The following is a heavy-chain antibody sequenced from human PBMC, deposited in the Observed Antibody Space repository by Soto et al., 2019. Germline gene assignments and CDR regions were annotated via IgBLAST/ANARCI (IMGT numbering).Heavy chain of an antibody. D-gene: IGHD4-17*01. V-gene: IGHV3-11*06. CDR3: ASLDGVDDY. J-gene: IGHJ4*02. CDR2: ISSSSSYT. CDR1: GFTFSDYY. Sequence: AGGSLRLSCAASGFTFSDYYMSWIRQAPGKGLEWVSYISSSSSYTNYADSVKGRFTISRDNAKNSLYLQMNSLRAEDTAVYYCASLDGVDDYWGQGTLVTVSS.